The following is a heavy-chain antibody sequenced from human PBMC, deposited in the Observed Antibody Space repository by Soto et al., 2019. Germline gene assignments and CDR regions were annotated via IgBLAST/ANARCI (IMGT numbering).Heavy chain of an antibody. CDR3: ARHCGGYSYGYPFDY. J-gene: IGHJ4*02. CDR2: IYYSGST. D-gene: IGHD5-18*01. CDR1: GGSISSSSYY. Sequence: QLQLQESGPGLVKPSETLSLTCTVSGGSISSSSYYWGWIRQPPGKGLEWIGSIYYSGSTYYNPSLKSRVTISVDTSKNQFSLKLSSVTAADTAVYYCARHCGGYSYGYPFDYWGQGTLVTVSS. V-gene: IGHV4-39*01.